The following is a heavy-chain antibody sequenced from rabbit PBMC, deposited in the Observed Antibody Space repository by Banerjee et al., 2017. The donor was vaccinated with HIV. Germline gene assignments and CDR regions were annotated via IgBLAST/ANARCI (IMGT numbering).Heavy chain of an antibody. D-gene: IGHD7-1*01. V-gene: IGHV1S45*01. CDR3: TRDFTGVIGWNFNL. CDR2: INSSSRNV. CDR1: GFSFSNKYV. Sequence: QEQLEESGGDLVKPEGSLTITCTASGFSFSNKYVMCWVRQAPGKGLEWIGCINSSSRNVVYANWARGRFTITRTSSTTVTLQMTSLTAADTATYFCTRDFTGVIGWNFNLWGPGTLVTVS. J-gene: IGHJ4*01.